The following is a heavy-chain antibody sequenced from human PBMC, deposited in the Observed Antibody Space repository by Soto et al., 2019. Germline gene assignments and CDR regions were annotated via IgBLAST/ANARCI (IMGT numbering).Heavy chain of an antibody. CDR1: GFTFSSYA. D-gene: IGHD4-4*01. CDR2: ISGSGGST. CDR3: AKGLDYSNFGSGMDV. J-gene: IGHJ6*02. V-gene: IGHV3-23*01. Sequence: GGSLRLSCAASGFTFSSYAMSWVRQAPGKGLEWVSAISGSGGSTYYADSVKGRFTISRDNSKNTLYLQMNSLRAEDTAVYYCAKGLDYSNFGSGMDVWRQGTTVTVSS.